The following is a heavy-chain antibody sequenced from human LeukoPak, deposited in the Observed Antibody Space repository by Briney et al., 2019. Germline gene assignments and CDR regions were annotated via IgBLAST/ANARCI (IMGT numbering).Heavy chain of an antibody. Sequence: GASVKVSCKASGYTFFNYDINWVRQATGQGPEWMGWMNPDGGNTGYAQKFQGRVTMTRDSSITTAYMELISLRFEDTAVYYCTRAIRHQLLSDYWGQGTLVTVSS. CDR2: MNPDGGNT. J-gene: IGHJ4*02. CDR3: TRAIRHQLLSDY. D-gene: IGHD2-2*01. CDR1: GYTFFNYD. V-gene: IGHV1-8*02.